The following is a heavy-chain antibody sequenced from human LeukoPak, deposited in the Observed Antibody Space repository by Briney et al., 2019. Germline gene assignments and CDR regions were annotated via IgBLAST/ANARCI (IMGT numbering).Heavy chain of an antibody. CDR1: GYTFTGYY. CDR3: ATEGFGDLTHYYGMDV. J-gene: IGHJ6*02. V-gene: IGHV1-2*02. CDR2: INPNSGGT. D-gene: IGHD3-10*01. Sequence: ASVKVSCKASGYTFTGYYMHWVRQAPGQGLEWMGWINPNSGGTNYAQKFQGRVTMTRDTSISTAYMELSSLRSEDTAVYYCATEGFGDLTHYYGMDVWGQGTTVTVSS.